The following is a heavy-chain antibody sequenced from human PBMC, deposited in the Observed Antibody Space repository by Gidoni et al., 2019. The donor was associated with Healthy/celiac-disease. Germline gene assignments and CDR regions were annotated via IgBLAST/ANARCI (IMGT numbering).Heavy chain of an antibody. D-gene: IGHD3-22*01. CDR1: GFTFSSYV. CDR2: IWYDGSNK. V-gene: IGHV3-33*01. CDR3: ARGDSSGQDY. Sequence: QVQLVESGGGAVQPGRSLRLSCAATGFTFSSYVMHWVRQAPGKGMEWVSVIWYDGSNKYYADSVKGRFTISRDNSKNTLYLQMNSLRAEDTAVYYCARGDSSGQDYWGQGTLVTVSS. J-gene: IGHJ4*02.